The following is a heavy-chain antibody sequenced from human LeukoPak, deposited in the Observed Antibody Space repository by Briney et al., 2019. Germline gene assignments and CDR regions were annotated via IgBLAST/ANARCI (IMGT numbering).Heavy chain of an antibody. CDR3: VRDRGTYRPIDY. V-gene: IGHV3-30*02. Sequence: GGSLRLSCAASGFTFSSYGMHWVRQAPGKGLEWVAFVRYDGSDKYYADSVKGRFTISRDNAQNSLYLQMNSLRAEDTAIYYCVRDRGTYRPIDYWGQGTLVTVSS. CDR2: VRYDGSDK. J-gene: IGHJ4*02. CDR1: GFTFSSYG. D-gene: IGHD1-26*01.